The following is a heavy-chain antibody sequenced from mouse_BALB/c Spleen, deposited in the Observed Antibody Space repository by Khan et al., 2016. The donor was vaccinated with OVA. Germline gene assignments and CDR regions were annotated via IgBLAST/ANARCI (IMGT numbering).Heavy chain of an antibody. CDR2: ISSGGSYT. V-gene: IGHV5-6*01. D-gene: IGHD2-4*01. Sequence: EVYLVESGGDLVKPGGSLKLSCAASGFTFSTYGMSWVRQTPDKRLEWVAGISSGGSYTYYPDSVKGRFTISRDNAKNTLYLQMSSLRSEDTARYYWTSRDYYDNSEWFAYWGQGTLVTVSA. CDR1: GFTFSTYG. CDR3: TSRDYYDNSEWFAY. J-gene: IGHJ3*01.